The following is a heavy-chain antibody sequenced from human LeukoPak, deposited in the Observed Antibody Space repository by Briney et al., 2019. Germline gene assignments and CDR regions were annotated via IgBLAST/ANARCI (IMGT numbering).Heavy chain of an antibody. CDR1: GFTFSSYA. CDR3: AKEGLKYCTNGVCYTGVDY. J-gene: IGHJ4*02. Sequence: GGSLRLSCAASGFTFSSYAMSWVRQAPGKGLEWVSAISGSGGSTYYADSVKGRFTISRDNSKNTLYLQMNSLRAEDTAVYYCAKEGLKYCTNGVCYTGVDYWGQGILVTVSS. CDR2: ISGSGGST. V-gene: IGHV3-23*01. D-gene: IGHD2-8*01.